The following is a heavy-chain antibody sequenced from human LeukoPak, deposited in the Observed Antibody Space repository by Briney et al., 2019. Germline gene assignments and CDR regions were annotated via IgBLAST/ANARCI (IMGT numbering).Heavy chain of an antibody. V-gene: IGHV3-30*02. CDR1: GFTFSSYG. D-gene: IGHD4-23*01. Sequence: GGSLRLSCAASGFTFSSYGMHWVRQAPGKGLEWVAFIRYDGSNKYYADSVKGRFTISRDNPKNTLYLQMNSLRAEDTAVYYCAKDPAMTTVVTSGYWGQGTLVTVSS. J-gene: IGHJ4*02. CDR2: IRYDGSNK. CDR3: AKDPAMTTVVTSGY.